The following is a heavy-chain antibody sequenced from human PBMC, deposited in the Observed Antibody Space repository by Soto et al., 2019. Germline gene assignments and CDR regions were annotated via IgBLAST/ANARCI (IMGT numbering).Heavy chain of an antibody. CDR2: TRNKASSYTT. CDR3: AREVSSSGPDYEY. D-gene: IGHD3-22*01. Sequence: EVQLVESGGGLVQPGGSLRLSCAASGFSFSDYYINWVRQAPGKGLEWVGRTRNKASSYTTDYAAFVQGRFTISRDDSKKLIYLQMNSLKTADTAVDYCAREVSSSGPDYEYGGHGTLVTVSS. J-gene: IGHJ4*01. CDR1: GFSFSDYY. V-gene: IGHV3-72*01.